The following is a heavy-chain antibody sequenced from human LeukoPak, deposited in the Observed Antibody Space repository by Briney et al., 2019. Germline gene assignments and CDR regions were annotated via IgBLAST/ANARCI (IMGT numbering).Heavy chain of an antibody. J-gene: IGHJ5*02. D-gene: IGHD3-3*01. CDR2: INHSGSS. CDR1: GGSFSSGQY. Sequence: PLETLSLTCAVFGGSFSSGQYWSWIRQPPGKGLEWIGEINHSGSSNYNPALKSRVTISVDTSKNQFSLKLSSVTAADTAVYYCARGSYYDFWSGLNGRHWFDPWGQGTLVSVSS. V-gene: IGHV4-34*01. CDR3: ARGSYYDFWSGLNGRHWFDP.